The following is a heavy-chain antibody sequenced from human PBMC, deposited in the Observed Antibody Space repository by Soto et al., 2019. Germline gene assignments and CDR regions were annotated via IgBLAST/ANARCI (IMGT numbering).Heavy chain of an antibody. D-gene: IGHD3-9*01. J-gene: IGHJ4*02. Sequence: PSETLSLTCTVSGGSISSGGYYWSWIRQHPGKGLEWIGYIYYSGSTYYNPSLKSRVTISVDTSKNQFSLKLSSVTAADTAVYYCARGPYDILTGYWRDKDYFEYWGQGTLVTVSS. CDR3: ARGPYDILTGYWRDKDYFEY. CDR2: IYYSGST. V-gene: IGHV4-31*03. CDR1: GGSISSGGYY.